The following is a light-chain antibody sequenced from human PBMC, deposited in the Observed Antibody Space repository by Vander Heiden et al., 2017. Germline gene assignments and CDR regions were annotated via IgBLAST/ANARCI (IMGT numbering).Light chain of an antibody. Sequence: QSALTQPASVSGSPGQSNTISCTGTSSDVGNYNLVSWYQQHPGKAPKLMIYEVSRRPLGDSNRFSGSKSGNTASLTISGLQAEDEADYYGCSYTGSNTVVFGGGTKLSVL. V-gene: IGLV2-23*02. CDR1: SSDVGNYNL. J-gene: IGLJ2*01. CDR3: CSYTGSNTVV. CDR2: EVS.